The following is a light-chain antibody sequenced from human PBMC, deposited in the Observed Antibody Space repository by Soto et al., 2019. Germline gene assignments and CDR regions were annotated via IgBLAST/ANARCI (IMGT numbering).Light chain of an antibody. CDR2: SNI. J-gene: IGLJ1*01. CDR3: QSYDSSPSDSYV. CDR1: SSNIGAGYV. Sequence: QSVLTQPPSGSGAPGQRVTISCTGSSSNIGAGYVVHWYQHLPGTAPKLLIYSNINRPSGVPDRFSGSRSDTSASLAITGLQAEDEADYYCQSYDSSPSDSYVFGTGTKVTVL. V-gene: IGLV1-40*01.